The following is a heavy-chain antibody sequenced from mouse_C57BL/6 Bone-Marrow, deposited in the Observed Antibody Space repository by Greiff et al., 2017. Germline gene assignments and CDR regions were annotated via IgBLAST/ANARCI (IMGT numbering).Heavy chain of an antibody. CDR2: IYWDDDK. CDR1: GFSLSTSGMG. D-gene: IGHD2-4*01. Sequence: QVTLQVSGPGLLQSSQTLSLTCSFSGFSLSTSGMGVSWIRQPSGLGLEWLAHIYWDDDKRSTLFLKIRLTISKDTSRNQVFLKITSVDAADTATYYCARRGDYGWYFDVWGTGTTVTVSS. CDR3: ARRGDYGWYFDV. J-gene: IGHJ1*03. V-gene: IGHV8-12*01.